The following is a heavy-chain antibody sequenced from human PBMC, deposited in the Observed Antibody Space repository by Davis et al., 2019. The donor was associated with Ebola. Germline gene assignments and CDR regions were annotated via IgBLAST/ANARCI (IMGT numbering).Heavy chain of an antibody. V-gene: IGHV6-1*01. CDR3: ARGWLRTGLDI. CDR1: GDSVSGNSGA. J-gene: IGHJ3*02. Sequence: HSQTLSLTCAISGDSVSGNSGAWNWIRQSPSRGLEWLGRTYYNSKWFTDYAVSVRGRITINPDTSRNQFSLQLNSVTPEDTAVYYCARGWLRTGLDIWGQGTMVIVSS. CDR2: TYYNSKWFT. D-gene: IGHD5-24*01.